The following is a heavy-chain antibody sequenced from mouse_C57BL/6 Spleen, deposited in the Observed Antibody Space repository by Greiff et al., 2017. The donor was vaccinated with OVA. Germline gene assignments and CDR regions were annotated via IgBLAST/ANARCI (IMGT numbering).Heavy chain of an antibody. V-gene: IGHV1-69*01. CDR2: IDPSDSYT. CDR3: ARSGGSYYAMDY. CDR1: GYTFTSYW. D-gene: IGHD3-1*01. Sequence: QVQLQQPGAELVMPGASVKLSCKASGYTFTSYWMHWVKQRPGQGLEWIGEIDPSDSYTNYNQKFKGKSTLTVDKSSSTAYMQLSSLTSEDSAVYYCARSGGSYYAMDYWGQGTSVTVSS. J-gene: IGHJ4*01.